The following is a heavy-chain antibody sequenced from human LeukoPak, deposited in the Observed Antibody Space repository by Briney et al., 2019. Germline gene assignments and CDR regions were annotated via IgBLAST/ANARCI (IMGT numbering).Heavy chain of an antibody. J-gene: IGHJ4*02. CDR3: ARDETGIASFAH. CDR1: GFTFSGRG. D-gene: IGHD6-13*01. CDR2: VSGSSTSM. Sequence: GGSLRLSCAASGFTFSGRGMNWVRQAAGKGLQWVAYVSGSSTSMFYSDSVKGRFTISRDNAKNSLYLQMNSLRGEDAAVYYCARDETGIASFAHWGQGTLVTVSS. V-gene: IGHV3-48*01.